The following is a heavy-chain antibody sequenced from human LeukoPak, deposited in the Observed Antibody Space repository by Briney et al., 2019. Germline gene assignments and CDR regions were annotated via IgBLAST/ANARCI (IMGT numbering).Heavy chain of an antibody. CDR3: ARDGYYGSGPKVYYYYYMDV. CDR1: GGSISSSSYY. CDR2: IYYSGST. Sequence: SETLSLTCTVSGGSISSSSYYWGWIRQPPGKGLEWIGSIYYSGSTYYNPSLKSRVTISVDTSKNQFSLKLSSVTAADTAVYYCARDGYYGSGPKVYYYYYMDVWGKGTTVTVSS. V-gene: IGHV4-39*02. D-gene: IGHD3-10*01. J-gene: IGHJ6*03.